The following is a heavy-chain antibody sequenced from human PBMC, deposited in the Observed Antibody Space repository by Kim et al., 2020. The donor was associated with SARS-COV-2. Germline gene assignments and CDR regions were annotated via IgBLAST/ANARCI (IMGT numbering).Heavy chain of an antibody. Sequence: YNPSLESRVTISVDTSKSQLSLKLSSVTAADTAVYYCARASGSFTYFFDYWGQGTLVPVSS. J-gene: IGHJ4*02. V-gene: IGHV4-59*01. CDR3: ARASGSFTYFFDY. D-gene: IGHD3-10*01.